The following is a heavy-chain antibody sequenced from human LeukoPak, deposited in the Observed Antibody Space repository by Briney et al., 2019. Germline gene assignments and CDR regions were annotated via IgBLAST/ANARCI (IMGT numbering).Heavy chain of an antibody. CDR1: GITFSSYM. J-gene: IGHJ4*02. D-gene: IGHD6-13*01. Sequence: GGSLRLSCAASGITFSSYMLTWVRQAPGKGLEWVSSISSTGAYIYYADSLKGRFTISRDNAKNSLYLQMNSLRADDTAVYYCARGLAAAGTRGPYWGQGTLVTVSS. V-gene: IGHV3-21*01. CDR2: ISSTGAYI. CDR3: ARGLAAAGTRGPY.